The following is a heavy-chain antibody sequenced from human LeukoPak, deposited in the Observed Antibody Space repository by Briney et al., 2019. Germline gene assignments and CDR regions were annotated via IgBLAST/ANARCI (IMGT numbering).Heavy chain of an antibody. CDR2: IRYDGSNK. D-gene: IGHD3-22*01. J-gene: IGHJ6*02. Sequence: GGSLRLSCAASGFTFSSYGMHWVRQAPGKGLEWVAFIRYDGSNKYYADSVKGRFTVPRDNSKNTLYLQMNSLRAEDTAVYYCARDVNTYDSSGYYYQWVYYGMDVWGQGTTVTVSS. V-gene: IGHV3-30*02. CDR3: ARDVNTYDSSGYYYQWVYYGMDV. CDR1: GFTFSSYG.